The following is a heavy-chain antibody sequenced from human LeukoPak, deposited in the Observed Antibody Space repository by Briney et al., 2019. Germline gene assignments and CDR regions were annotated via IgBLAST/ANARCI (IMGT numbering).Heavy chain of an antibody. CDR2: INHSGST. CDR3: ASRNFVRFFNY. D-gene: IGHD1-14*01. J-gene: IGHJ4*02. V-gene: IGHV4-34*01. Sequence: PSETLSLTCAVYGGSFSGYYWSWIRQPPGEGLEWIGEINHSGSTNYNPSLKSRVTISVDTSKNQFSLKLSSVTAADTAVYYCASRNFVRFFNYWGQGTLVTVSS. CDR1: GGSFSGYY.